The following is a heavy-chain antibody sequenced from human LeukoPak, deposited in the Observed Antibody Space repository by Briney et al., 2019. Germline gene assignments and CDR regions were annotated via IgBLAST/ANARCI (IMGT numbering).Heavy chain of an antibody. CDR2: ISYDGSNK. V-gene: IGHV3-30*18. J-gene: IGHJ6*04. Sequence: PGGSLRLSCAASGFTFSSYGMHWVRQAPGKGLVWVAVISYDGSNKYYADSVKGRFTISRDNSKNTLYLQMNSLRAEDTAVYYCAKDSVCSGGSCYSNYYGMDVWGKGTTVTVSS. CDR1: GFTFSSYG. D-gene: IGHD2-15*01. CDR3: AKDSVCSGGSCYSNYYGMDV.